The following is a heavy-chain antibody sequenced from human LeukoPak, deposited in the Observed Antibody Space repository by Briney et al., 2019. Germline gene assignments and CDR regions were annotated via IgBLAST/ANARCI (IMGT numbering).Heavy chain of an antibody. CDR1: GGSISSSSYY. D-gene: IGHD1-26*01. J-gene: IGHJ4*02. CDR3: ATAGGAEKFDY. CDR2: IYYSGSP. Sequence: SETLSLTCTVSGGSISSSSYYWGWIRQPPGKGLEWIGNIYYSGSPYYNPSLKSRVTISVDTSKNQFSLKLSSVTAADTAVYYCATAGGAEKFDYWGQGTLVTVSS. V-gene: IGHV4-39*07.